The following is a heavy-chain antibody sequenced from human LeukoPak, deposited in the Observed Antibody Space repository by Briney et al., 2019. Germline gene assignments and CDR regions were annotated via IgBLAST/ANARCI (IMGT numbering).Heavy chain of an antibody. D-gene: IGHD7-27*01. CDR2: MSPNSGNT. CDR1: GNTFTSYD. CDR3: ARGPPNWGFDY. V-gene: IGHV1-8*01. Sequence: ASVKVSCNASGNTFTSYDINWVRQATGQGLEWMGWMSPNSGNTGYAQKFQGRVTMTRNTSISTAYMELSSLRSEDTAVYYCARGPPNWGFDYWGQGTLVTVSS. J-gene: IGHJ4*02.